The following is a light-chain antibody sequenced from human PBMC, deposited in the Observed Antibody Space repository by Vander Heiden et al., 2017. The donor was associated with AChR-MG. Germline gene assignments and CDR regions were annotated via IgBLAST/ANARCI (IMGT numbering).Light chain of an antibody. CDR3: QQYHNLVA. J-gene: IGKJ4*01. CDR2: DAS. V-gene: IGKV1-33*01. CDR1: QDISNY. Sequence: DIQMTQSPSSLSASVGDRVTITCQASQDISNYLNWYQQKPGKAPKLLIYDASNLETGVPSRFSGSGSGTDFTFTISSLQPEDIATYYWQQYHNLVAFGGGTKVEIK.